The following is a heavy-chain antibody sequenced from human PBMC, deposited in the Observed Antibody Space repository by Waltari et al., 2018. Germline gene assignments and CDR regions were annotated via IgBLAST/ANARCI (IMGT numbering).Heavy chain of an antibody. CDR2: INHRGNT. V-gene: IGHV4-34*01. Sequence: QVQLQQWGAGLLKPSATLSLTCAVYGGSFSGYYWSWIRQPPGKGLEWIWEINHRGNTNYSPSRKSRVTISVDTSKNQFSLKLSAGTAADTAVYYCTNWRRIAAAGKRLLGGMDVWGQGTTVTVSS. CDR1: GGSFSGYY. CDR3: TNWRRIAAAGKRLLGGMDV. J-gene: IGHJ6*02. D-gene: IGHD6-13*01.